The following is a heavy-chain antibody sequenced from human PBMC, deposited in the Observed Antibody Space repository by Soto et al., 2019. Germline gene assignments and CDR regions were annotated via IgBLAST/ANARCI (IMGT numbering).Heavy chain of an antibody. D-gene: IGHD3-10*01. CDR1: GGSFSVYY. Sequence: SETLSLTCAVYGGSFSVYYWSWIRQPPGKGLEWIGEINHSGSTNYNPSLKSRVTISVDTSKNQFSLKLSSVTAADTAVYYCARPNGYYGSGSYHPFDYWGQGTLVTVSS. CDR3: ARPNGYYGSGSYHPFDY. V-gene: IGHV4-34*01. J-gene: IGHJ4*02. CDR2: INHSGST.